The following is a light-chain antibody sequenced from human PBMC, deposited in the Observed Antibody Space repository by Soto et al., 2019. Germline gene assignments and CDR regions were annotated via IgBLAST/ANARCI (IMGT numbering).Light chain of an antibody. CDR1: SSNIGHNY. J-gene: IGLJ2*01. Sequence: QPVLTQPPSVSAAPGQKVTISCSGSSSNIGHNYVSWYQQLPGTAPKLLIYDNNKRPSGIPDRFSGSQSGTSATLGITGLQTGDEADYYCGTWDSSLSAVFGGGTKLTVL. CDR2: DNN. CDR3: GTWDSSLSAV. V-gene: IGLV1-51*01.